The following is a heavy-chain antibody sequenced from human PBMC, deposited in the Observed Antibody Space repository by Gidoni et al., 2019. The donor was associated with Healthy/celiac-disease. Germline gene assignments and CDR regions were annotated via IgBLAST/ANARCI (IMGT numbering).Heavy chain of an antibody. D-gene: IGHD3-3*01. Sequence: QVQLVQSGGGVVQPGRSLRLSCAASGFTFSCYAMHWVRQAPGQGLAWVAVISYDGSNKDYADAVKGRFTISRDNSKNTLYLQMNSLRAEDTAVYYCASLNGRSGYYVHHGMDVWGQGTTVTVSS. CDR1: GFTFSCYA. V-gene: IGHV3-30*04. CDR3: ASLNGRSGYYVHHGMDV. J-gene: IGHJ6*02. CDR2: ISYDGSNK.